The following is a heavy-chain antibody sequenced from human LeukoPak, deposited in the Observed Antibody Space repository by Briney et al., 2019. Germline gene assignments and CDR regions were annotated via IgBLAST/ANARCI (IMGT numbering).Heavy chain of an antibody. D-gene: IGHD2-15*01. J-gene: IGHJ4*02. Sequence: GASVKVSCKASGYTFTGYYMHWVRQAPGQGLEWMGWINPNSGGTNYAQKFQGRVTMTRDTSSSTVYMELSSLRSEDMAVYYCARDYLKVVVAGTAPSAGHMDYWGQGTPVTVSS. V-gene: IGHV1-2*02. CDR3: ARDYLKVVVAGTAPSAGHMDY. CDR1: GYTFTGYY. CDR2: INPNSGGT.